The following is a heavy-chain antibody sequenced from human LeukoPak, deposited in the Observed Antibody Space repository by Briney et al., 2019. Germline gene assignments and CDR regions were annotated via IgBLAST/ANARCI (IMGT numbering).Heavy chain of an antibody. J-gene: IGHJ4*02. CDR2: INSDGSST. CDR1: GFIFSSYW. Sequence: GGSLRLSCAASGFIFSSYWMHWVRQAPGKGLVWVSRINSDGSSTSYADSVKGRFTISRDNAKNTLYLQMNSLRAEDTAVYYCAKAQHSSTWGYFDSWGQGTLVTVSS. V-gene: IGHV3-74*01. CDR3: AKAQHSSTWGYFDS. D-gene: IGHD6-13*01.